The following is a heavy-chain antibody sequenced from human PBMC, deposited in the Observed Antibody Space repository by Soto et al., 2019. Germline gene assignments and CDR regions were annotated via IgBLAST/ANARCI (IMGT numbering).Heavy chain of an antibody. CDR1: GFTFSSYS. D-gene: IGHD6-13*01. CDR3: ARQHQLVRDYYYGMDV. V-gene: IGHV3-21*01. CDR2: ISSSSSHR. Sequence: EVQLVESGGGLVKPGGSLRLSCAASGFTFSSYSMNWVRQAPGKGLEWVSSISSSSSHRYYADSVKGRFTISRDNAKNSLYLQMNSLRAEDTAVYYCARQHQLVRDYYYGMDVWGQGTTVTVSS. J-gene: IGHJ6*02.